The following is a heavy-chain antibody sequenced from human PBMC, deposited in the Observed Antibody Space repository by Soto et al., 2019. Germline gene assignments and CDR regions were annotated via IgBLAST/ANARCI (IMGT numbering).Heavy chain of an antibody. CDR1: GDSVSSNSAA. CDR3: AREAVYDFWSGYCFDY. J-gene: IGHJ4*02. CDR2: TYYRSKWYN. V-gene: IGHV6-1*01. Sequence: SQTLSLTCAISGDSVSSNSAAWNWIRQSPSRGLEWLGRTYYRSKWYNDYAVSVKSRITINPDTSKNQFSLQLNSVTPEDTAVYYCAREAVYDFWSGYCFDYWGQGTLVTVS. D-gene: IGHD3-3*01.